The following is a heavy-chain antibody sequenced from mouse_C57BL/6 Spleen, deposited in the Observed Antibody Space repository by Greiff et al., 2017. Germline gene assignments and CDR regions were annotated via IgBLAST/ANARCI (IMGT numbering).Heavy chain of an antibody. Sequence: VQLQQSGAELVRPGASVTLSCKASGYTFTDYEMHWVKQTPVHGLEWIGAIDPETGGTAYNQKFKGKAILTADKSSSTAYMELRSLTSEDSAVYYCTRWGYDEGAMDYWGQGTSVTVSS. CDR1: GYTFTDYE. CDR2: IDPETGGT. J-gene: IGHJ4*01. V-gene: IGHV1-15*01. CDR3: TRWGYDEGAMDY. D-gene: IGHD2-2*01.